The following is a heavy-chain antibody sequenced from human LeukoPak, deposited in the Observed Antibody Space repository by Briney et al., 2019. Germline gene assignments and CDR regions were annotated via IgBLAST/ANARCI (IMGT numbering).Heavy chain of an antibody. D-gene: IGHD3-22*01. V-gene: IGHV1-69*13. Sequence: ASVKVSCKASEGTFSSYAINWVRQTPGQGLEWMGGIIPIFGTANYAQKFQGRVTITADESTNTAYMELSSLKSEDTAVYYCARGWDYDSGGRPTAYVYWGQGTLVTVSS. CDR1: EGTFSSYA. CDR2: IIPIFGTA. J-gene: IGHJ4*02. CDR3: ARGWDYDSGGRPTAYVY.